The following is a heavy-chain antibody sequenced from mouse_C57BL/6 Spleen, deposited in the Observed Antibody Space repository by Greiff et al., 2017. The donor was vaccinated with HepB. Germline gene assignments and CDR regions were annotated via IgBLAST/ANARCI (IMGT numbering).Heavy chain of an antibody. Sequence: VQLQQSGAELVRPGTSVKMSCKASGYTFTTYWIGWAKQRPGHGLEWIGDIYPGGGYTNYNEKFKGKATLTADKSSSTAYMQFSSLTSEDSAIYYCARWNYYGSSHYFDYWGQGTTLTVSS. D-gene: IGHD1-1*01. CDR1: GYTFTTYW. CDR3: ARWNYYGSSHYFDY. V-gene: IGHV1-63*01. CDR2: IYPGGGYT. J-gene: IGHJ2*01.